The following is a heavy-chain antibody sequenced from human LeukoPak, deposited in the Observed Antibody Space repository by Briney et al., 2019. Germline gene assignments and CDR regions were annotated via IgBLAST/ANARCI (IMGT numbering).Heavy chain of an antibody. J-gene: IGHJ4*02. D-gene: IGHD3-10*01. CDR1: GFTFTNHW. V-gene: IGHV3-74*01. Sequence: HPGGSLRLSCAASGFTFTNHWMHWVPQARGRGRVWVSRIMHDEGETNYVHSVKGRFTTSRDNAKNILYLQMNTLGAEDTAVYYCGRDAVLGSGSIDYWGQGVLVTVSS. CDR3: GRDAVLGSGSIDY. CDR2: IMHDEGET.